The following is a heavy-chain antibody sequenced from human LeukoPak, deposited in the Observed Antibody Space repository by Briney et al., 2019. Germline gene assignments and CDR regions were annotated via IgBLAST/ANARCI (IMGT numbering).Heavy chain of an antibody. V-gene: IGHV3-49*03. D-gene: IGHD1-1*01. CDR1: GFSFGDYA. CDR3: TRETGGGSDY. J-gene: IGHJ4*02. CDR2: IRSKTYGGTT. Sequence: GSLRLSCTASGFSFGDYAMTWFRQAPGKGLEWVGFIRSKTYGGTTEYAASVKGRFTISRDDSKGIANLQMNSLKTEDTAMYYCTRETGGGSDYWGQGTLVTVSS.